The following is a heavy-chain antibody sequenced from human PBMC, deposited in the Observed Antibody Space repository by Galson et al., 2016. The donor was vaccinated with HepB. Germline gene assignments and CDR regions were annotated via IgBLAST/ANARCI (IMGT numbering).Heavy chain of an antibody. V-gene: IGHV4-39*01. CDR3: ARHRGSSYGFDY. CDR2: VYFSGST. CDR1: GVSISSTTYY. D-gene: IGHD5-18*01. Sequence: LSLTCSVSGVSISSTTYYWDWIRQPPGKGLEWIGSVYFSGSTYYNPSLKGRVTISADMSKNDFSLNLSSVTAADTAVYFCARHRGSSYGFDYWGQGALVTVSS. J-gene: IGHJ4*02.